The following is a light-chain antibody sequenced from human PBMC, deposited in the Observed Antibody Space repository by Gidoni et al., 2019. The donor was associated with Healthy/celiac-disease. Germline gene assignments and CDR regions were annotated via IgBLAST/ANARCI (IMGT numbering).Light chain of an antibody. CDR3: QQSYSTPPT. CDR2: AAS. CDR1: QSISSY. J-gene: IGKJ4*01. Sequence: DIPRTQSPSSLSASVGDRVTITCRASQSISSYLNWYQQKPGKAHKLLIYAASSLQSGVPSRFSGSGSGTDFTLTISSLQPEEFATYYCQQSYSTPPTFGGGTKVEIK. V-gene: IGKV1-39*01.